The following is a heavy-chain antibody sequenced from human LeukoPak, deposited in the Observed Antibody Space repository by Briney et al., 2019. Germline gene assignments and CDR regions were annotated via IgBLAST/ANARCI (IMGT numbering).Heavy chain of an antibody. CDR3: ARDRDGMGV. V-gene: IGHV4-4*02. J-gene: IGHJ6*02. Sequence: SETLSLTCAASGGSITSDNWWTWVRQPPGKGLEWIGAIYHSGSTDYNPSLKSRVTISVDKSKNQFSLKLSSVTAADTAVYFCARDRDGMGVWGQGTTVTVSS. CDR2: IYHSGST. CDR1: GGSITSDNW.